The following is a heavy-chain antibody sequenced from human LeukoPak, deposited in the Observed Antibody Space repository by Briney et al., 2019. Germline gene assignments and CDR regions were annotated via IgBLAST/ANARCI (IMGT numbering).Heavy chain of an antibody. J-gene: IGHJ3*02. CDR3: AKDRGLVVVIPDAFDI. Sequence: GRSLRLSCAASGFTFDDYAMHWARSAPGKGLEWVSGISWNSGSIGYADSVKGRFTISRDNSKNTLYLQMNSLRAEDTAVYYCAKDRGLVVVIPDAFDIWGQGTMVTVSS. V-gene: IGHV3-9*01. CDR1: GFTFDDYA. D-gene: IGHD3-22*01. CDR2: ISWNSGSI.